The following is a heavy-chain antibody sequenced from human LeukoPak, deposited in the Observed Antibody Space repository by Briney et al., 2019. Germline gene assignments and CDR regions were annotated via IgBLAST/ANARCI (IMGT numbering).Heavy chain of an antibody. CDR3: VGGIGWQPDY. V-gene: IGHV3-7*03. Sequence: PGGSLRLSCAASPGITFSDYWMNWGRQAPGKGLEGVDIIRQDGREKLYLDSVKGRFTISRDNAKSSVYLQINSLRAEDTAVYYCVGGIGWQPDYWGQGTLVTVSS. D-gene: IGHD6-19*01. J-gene: IGHJ4*02. CDR2: IRQDGREK. CDR1: PGITFSDYW.